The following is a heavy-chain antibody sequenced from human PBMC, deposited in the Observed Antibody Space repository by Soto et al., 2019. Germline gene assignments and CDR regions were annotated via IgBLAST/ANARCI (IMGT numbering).Heavy chain of an antibody. CDR1: GFSFSIYA. CDR2: IRHSGQNK. CDR3: AEGGELSFNFEY. V-gene: IGHV3-23*01. D-gene: IGHD3-16*02. J-gene: IGHJ4*02. Sequence: LSLSCAASGFSFSIYAMCWVRQGPEQWLEWPTGIRHSGQNKYYADSVKGRFTISRDNSKNILYLQMNNLIGEDRAVYYCAEGGELSFNFEYWGQGTLVTVSS.